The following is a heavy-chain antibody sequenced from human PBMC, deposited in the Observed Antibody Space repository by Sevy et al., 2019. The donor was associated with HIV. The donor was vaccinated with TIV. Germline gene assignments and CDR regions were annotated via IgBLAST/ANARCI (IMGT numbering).Heavy chain of an antibody. CDR3: AITKDYYDNSGYPFDY. D-gene: IGHD3-22*01. CDR1: GYTLSELS. J-gene: IGHJ4*02. V-gene: IGHV1-24*01. Sequence: ASVKVSCKVFGYTLSELSMHWVRLTPRKGLEWIGSFDPEDGETIYAQRFQGRVAMTEDTSTDTAYMELRSLRSEDTAVFYCAITKDYYDNSGYPFDYWGQGTLVTVSS. CDR2: FDPEDGET.